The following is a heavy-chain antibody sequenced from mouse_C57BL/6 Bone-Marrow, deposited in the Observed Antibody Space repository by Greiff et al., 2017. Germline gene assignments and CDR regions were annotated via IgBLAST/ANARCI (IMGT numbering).Heavy chain of an antibody. CDR1: GYTFTSYW. J-gene: IGHJ2*01. CDR2: IHPHSGST. D-gene: IGHD2-14*01. CDR3: ARTRYLVFDY. Sequence: QVQLQQPGAELVKPGASVKLSCKASGYTFTSYWMHWVKQRPGQGLEWIGMIHPHSGSTNYNEKFKSKATLTVDKSSSTPYMQLSSLTSEDSAVDYCARTRYLVFDYWGQGTTLTVSS. V-gene: IGHV1-64*01.